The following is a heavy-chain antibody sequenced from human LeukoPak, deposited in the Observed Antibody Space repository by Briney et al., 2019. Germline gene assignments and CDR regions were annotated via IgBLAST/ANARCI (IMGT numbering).Heavy chain of an antibody. J-gene: IGHJ4*02. CDR2: IIPIFGTG. CDR1: GGTFSTYV. CDR3: ASLASSSGLYYFDS. V-gene: IGHV1-69*13. D-gene: IGHD6-19*01. Sequence: GASVKVSCKASGGTFSTYVVSWVRQAPGQGLEWMGGIIPIFGTGNYAQKFQGRVTITADESTRTAYMEVSSLTSEDTAVYYCASLASSSGLYYFDSWGQGTLVTVSS.